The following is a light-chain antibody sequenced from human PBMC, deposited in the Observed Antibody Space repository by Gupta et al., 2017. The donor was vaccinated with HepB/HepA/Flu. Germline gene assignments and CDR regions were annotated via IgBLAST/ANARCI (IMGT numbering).Light chain of an antibody. J-gene: IGLJ3*02. CDR2: RNN. CDR1: SSNIGSNY. V-gene: IGLV1-47*01. Sequence: QSVLPQPPSASGTPGQRITISCSGSSSNIGSNYVYWYQQLPGTAPKLLIYRNNQRPSGVPDRLSGSTSGASASLAFSGLRSEDEADYYCAAWDDSLSGLWVFGGGTKLTVL. CDR3: AAWDDSLSGLWV.